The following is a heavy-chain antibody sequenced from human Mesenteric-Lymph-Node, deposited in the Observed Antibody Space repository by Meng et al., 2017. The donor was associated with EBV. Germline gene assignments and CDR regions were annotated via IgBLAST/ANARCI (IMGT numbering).Heavy chain of an antibody. J-gene: IGHJ4*02. D-gene: IGHD2-2*01. CDR3: AHQGFSTSFGY. Sequence: QTPLKESCPTLVKPTQTLTLTCTFSGFSLTTSGVAVGWIRQPPGGALEWLALVYWDDDKRYSPSLKSRLTITKDTSKNQVVLTMTNMDPVDTATYYCAHQGFSTSFGYWGQGTLVTVSS. V-gene: IGHV2-5*02. CDR1: GFSLTTSGVA. CDR2: VYWDDDK.